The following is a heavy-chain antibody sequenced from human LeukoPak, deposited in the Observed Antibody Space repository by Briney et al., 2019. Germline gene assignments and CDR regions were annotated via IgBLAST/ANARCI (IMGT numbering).Heavy chain of an antibody. CDR3: ARDQGVVVVPAAIVY. V-gene: IGHV1-18*01. Sequence: ASVRVSCKASGYTFTTYGISWVRQAPGQGLEWMGWISAYSGNTNYAQKLQGRVTMTTDTSTSTAYMELRSLRSDDTAVYYCARDQGVVVVPAAIVYWGQGTLVTVS. J-gene: IGHJ4*02. CDR1: GYTFTTYG. D-gene: IGHD2-2*01. CDR2: ISAYSGNT.